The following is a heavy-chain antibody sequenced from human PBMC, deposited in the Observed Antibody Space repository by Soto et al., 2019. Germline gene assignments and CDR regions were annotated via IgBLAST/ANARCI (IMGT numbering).Heavy chain of an antibody. CDR3: ALEGDCGGDCFFHE. CDR2: IYSGGST. J-gene: IGHJ4*02. Sequence: EVQLVESGGALVQPGGSLKLSWAAPGFTVSSNYLSWVGRVPGKGLEWVSVIYSGGSTYYADSVKGRFTISRDNSKNTLYLQMNSLRAEDTAVYYCALEGDCGGDCFFHEWGQGTLVTVSS. V-gene: IGHV3-66*01. D-gene: IGHD2-21*02. CDR1: GFTVSSNY.